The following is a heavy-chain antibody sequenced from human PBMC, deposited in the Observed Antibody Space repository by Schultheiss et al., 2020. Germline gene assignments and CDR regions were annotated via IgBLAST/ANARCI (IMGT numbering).Heavy chain of an antibody. CDR2: ISSSGSTI. CDR3: ARDVSGTEGMDV. CDR1: GFTVSSNY. J-gene: IGHJ6*02. D-gene: IGHD3/OR15-3a*01. V-gene: IGHV3-11*01. Sequence: GGSLRLSCAASGFTVSSNYMSWIRQAPGKGLEWVSYISSSGSTIYYADSVKGRFTISRDNAKNSLYLQMNSLRAEDTAVYYCARDVSGTEGMDVWGQGTTVTVSS.